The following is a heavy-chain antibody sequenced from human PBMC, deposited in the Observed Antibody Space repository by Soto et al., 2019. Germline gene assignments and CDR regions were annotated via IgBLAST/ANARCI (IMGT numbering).Heavy chain of an antibody. CDR2: ISGSGGST. D-gene: IGHD6-19*01. Sequence: EVQLLESGGGLVQPGGSLRLSCAASGFTFSSYAMSWVRQAPGKGLEWVSAISGSGGSTYYADSVKGRFTISRDNSKNTLHLQMNSLRAEDTAVYYCAKSAGRIAVAGTFFDYWGQGTLVTVSS. J-gene: IGHJ4*02. CDR3: AKSAGRIAVAGTFFDY. V-gene: IGHV3-23*01. CDR1: GFTFSSYA.